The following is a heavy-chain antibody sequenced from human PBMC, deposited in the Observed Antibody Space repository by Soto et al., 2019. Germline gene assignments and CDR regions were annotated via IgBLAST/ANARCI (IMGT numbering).Heavy chain of an antibody. J-gene: IGHJ6*03. CDR2: ISGSGGST. CDR1: GFTFSSYA. V-gene: IGHV3-23*01. D-gene: IGHD2-21*01. CDR3: ARLALVSMDV. Sequence: GGSLRLSCAASGFTFSSYAMSWVRQAPGKGLEWVSAISGSGGSTYYADSVKGRFTISRDNAKNSLYLQMNSLRAEDTAVYYCARLALVSMDVWGKGTTVTVSS.